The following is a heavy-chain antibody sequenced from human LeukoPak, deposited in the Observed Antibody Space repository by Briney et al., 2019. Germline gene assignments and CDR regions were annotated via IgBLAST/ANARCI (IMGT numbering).Heavy chain of an antibody. V-gene: IGHV5-51*01. CDR1: GYSFTSYW. CDR2: IYPGDSDT. D-gene: IGHD6-13*01. J-gene: IGHJ4*02. CDR3: ARLPLYSSSWYFDY. Sequence: HGESLKISCKGSGYSFTSYWIGWVRQMPGKGLEWMGIIYPGDSDTRYSPSFQGQVTISADKSISTAYLRWSSLKASDTAMYYCARLPLYSSSWYFDYWGQGTLVTVSS.